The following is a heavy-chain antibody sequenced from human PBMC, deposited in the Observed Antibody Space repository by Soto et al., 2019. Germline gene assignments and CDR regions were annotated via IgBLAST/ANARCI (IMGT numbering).Heavy chain of an antibody. CDR1: GFTFSSYS. CDR3: ARPNYFYDRSGYSGY. Sequence: AGGSLRLSCAASGFTFSSYSMNWVRQAPGKGLEWVSSISGSSSYIYYADSVKGRFAISRDNAKNSLYLQMNSLRAEDTAVYYCARPNYFYDRSGYSGYWGQGTLVTVS. CDR2: ISGSSSYI. J-gene: IGHJ4*02. D-gene: IGHD3-22*01. V-gene: IGHV3-21*01.